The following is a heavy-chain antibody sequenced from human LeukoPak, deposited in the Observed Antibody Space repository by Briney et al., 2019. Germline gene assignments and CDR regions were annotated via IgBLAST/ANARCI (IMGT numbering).Heavy chain of an antibody. D-gene: IGHD2-2*01. J-gene: IGHJ4*02. V-gene: IGHV3-23*01. CDR2: IGSDYKT. CDR3: AKGHQLSDLDY. Sequence: GGSLRLSCAASGFTIGGFAMTWVRQAPGKGLEWVSSIGSDYKTHYSESVKGRFAISRDNSQSTVFLQMNSLRAEDTAVYYCAKGHQLSDLDYWGQGTLVTVSS. CDR1: GFTIGGFA.